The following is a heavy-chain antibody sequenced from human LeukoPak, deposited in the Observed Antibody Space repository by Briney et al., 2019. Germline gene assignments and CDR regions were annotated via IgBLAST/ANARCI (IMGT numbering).Heavy chain of an antibody. V-gene: IGHV1-69*04. CDR3: ARDTVGDPNWFDP. D-gene: IGHD4-23*01. CDR1: GGTFSSHA. J-gene: IGHJ5*02. CDR2: IIPILGIA. Sequence: SVKVSCKASGGTFSSHAISWVRQAPGQGLEWMGRIIPILGIANYAQKFQGRVTITTDKSTSTAYMELSSLRSEDTAVYYCARDTVGDPNWFDPWGQGTLVTVSS.